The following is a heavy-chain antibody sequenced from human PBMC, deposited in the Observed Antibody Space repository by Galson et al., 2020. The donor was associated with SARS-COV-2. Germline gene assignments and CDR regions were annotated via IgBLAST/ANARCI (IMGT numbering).Heavy chain of an antibody. CDR3: AKGGAVAGIRGIDY. J-gene: IGHJ4*02. CDR1: GFTFSSYG. D-gene: IGHD6-19*01. CDR2: IWSDGTNK. V-gene: IGHV3-33*06. Sequence: GGSLRLSCAASGFTFSSYGMLWVRQAPGKGLEWVAVIWSDGTNKYYADSVKGRFTISRDTSKNTLYLQMNSLTAEDTALYYCAKGGAVAGIRGIDYWGQGTLVTVSS.